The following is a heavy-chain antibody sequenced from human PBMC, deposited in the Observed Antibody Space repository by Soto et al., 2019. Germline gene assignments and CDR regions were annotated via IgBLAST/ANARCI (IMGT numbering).Heavy chain of an antibody. V-gene: IGHV4-4*02. CDR1: GDSINSSHW. CDR2: ISHSGST. Sequence: PSETLSLTCAVSGDSINSSHWWNWVRQPPGKGLEWIGQISHSGSTNYNPSLTSRVNKSVDKSKNHFSLKLTSVTTADTAVYYCARPYSSGCESWGQGTLVTVSS. D-gene: IGHD6-19*01. CDR3: ARPYSSGCES. J-gene: IGHJ4*02.